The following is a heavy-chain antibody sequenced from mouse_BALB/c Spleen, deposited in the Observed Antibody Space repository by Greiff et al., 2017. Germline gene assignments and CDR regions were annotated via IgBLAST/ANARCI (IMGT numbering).Heavy chain of an antibody. CDR2: IYPGDGST. J-gene: IGHJ2*01. Sequence: QVQLQQSGPELVKPGALVKISCKASGYTFTSYDINWVKQSPGQGLEWVGWIYPGDGSTKYTEKFKGKATLTADKSSSTAYMQLSSLTSENSAVYVCARSFGWDRYYLDYWGQGTTLTVSS. CDR1: GYTFTSYD. CDR3: ARSFGWDRYYLDY. D-gene: IGHD4-1*01. V-gene: IGHV1S56*01.